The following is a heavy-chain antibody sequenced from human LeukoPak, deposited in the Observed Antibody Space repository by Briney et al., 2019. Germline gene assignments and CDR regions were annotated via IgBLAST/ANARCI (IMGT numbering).Heavy chain of an antibody. J-gene: IGHJ4*02. V-gene: IGHV4-59*01. CDR3: AREGRIAARAFDY. CDR2: IYYSGST. D-gene: IGHD6-6*01. Sequence: SETLSLTCTVSGGSISSYYWSWIRQPPGKGLEWIGYIYYSGSTNYNPSLKSRVTISVDTSKNQFSLKLSSVTAADTAVYYCAREGRIAARAFDYWGQGTLVTVSS. CDR1: GGSISSYY.